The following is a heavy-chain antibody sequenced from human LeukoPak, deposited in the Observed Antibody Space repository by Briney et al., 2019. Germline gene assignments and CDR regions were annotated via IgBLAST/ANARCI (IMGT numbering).Heavy chain of an antibody. CDR3: ARDTGALVTHFDY. V-gene: IGHV3-7*03. D-gene: IGHD5-18*01. CDR1: GFTFSSYW. Sequence: GGSLRLSCAASGFTFSSYWMSWVRQAPGKGLEWVANIKHDEIGKCHVDSVKGRFTISRDNAKNSLYLQMNSLRAEDTAVYYCARDTGALVTHFDYWGQGTLVTVSS. J-gene: IGHJ4*02. CDR2: IKHDEIGK.